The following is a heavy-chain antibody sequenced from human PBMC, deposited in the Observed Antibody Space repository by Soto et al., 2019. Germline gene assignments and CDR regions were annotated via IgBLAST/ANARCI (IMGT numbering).Heavy chain of an antibody. CDR2: IYYSGST. V-gene: IGHV4-59*12. D-gene: IGHD3-10*01. CDR3: ARRSSTMVRGVKYNWFDP. Sequence: SETLSLTCTVSGGSISSYYWSWIRQPPGKGLEWIGYIYYSGSTNYNPSLKSRVTISVDKSKNQFSLKLSSVTAADTAVYYCARRSSTMVRGVKYNWFDPWGQGTLVTVSS. J-gene: IGHJ5*02. CDR1: GGSISSYY.